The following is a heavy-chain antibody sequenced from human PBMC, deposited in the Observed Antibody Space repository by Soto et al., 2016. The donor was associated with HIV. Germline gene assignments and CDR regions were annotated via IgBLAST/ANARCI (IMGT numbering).Heavy chain of an antibody. D-gene: IGHD1-26*01. CDR2: ISGSGSST. CDR1: GFSFSTYA. J-gene: IGHJ4*02. CDR3: TKDLPGRPVGARGRDYFDY. Sequence: EVQLLESGGGLVQPGGSLRLSCAASGFSFSTYAMSWVRQAPGKGLEWVASISGSGSSTYYADSVKGRFTISRDNSKNTLYLQMNSLRAEDTAVHYCTKDLPGRPVGARGRDYFDYWGQGTLVTVSS. V-gene: IGHV3-23*01.